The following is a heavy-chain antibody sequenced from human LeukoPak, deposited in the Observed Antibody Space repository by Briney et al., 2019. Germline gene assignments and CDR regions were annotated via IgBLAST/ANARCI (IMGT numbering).Heavy chain of an antibody. Sequence: SVKVSCKASGGTFSSYAISWVRQAPGQGLEWMGGIIPIFGTANYAQRFQGRVTITTDESTSTAYMELSSLRSEDTAVYYCARERSGFQGDFDYWGQGTLVTVSS. V-gene: IGHV1-69*05. CDR2: IIPIFGTA. D-gene: IGHD3-10*01. CDR3: ARERSGFQGDFDY. CDR1: GGTFSSYA. J-gene: IGHJ4*02.